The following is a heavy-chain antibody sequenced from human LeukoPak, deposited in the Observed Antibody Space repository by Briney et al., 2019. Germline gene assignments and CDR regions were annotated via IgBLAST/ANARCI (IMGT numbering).Heavy chain of an antibody. Sequence: GGSLILSCAASGFTFSNAWMSWVRQAPGKGLEWVVRIKRKTDGGTTDYAAPVKGRFTISRDDSKNTLYLQMKSLKTEDTAVYYCTTVDSSGWYYFDYWGQGTLVTVSS. CDR3: TTVDSSGWYYFDY. CDR2: IKRKTDGGTT. J-gene: IGHJ4*02. D-gene: IGHD6-19*01. CDR1: GFTFSNAW. V-gene: IGHV3-15*01.